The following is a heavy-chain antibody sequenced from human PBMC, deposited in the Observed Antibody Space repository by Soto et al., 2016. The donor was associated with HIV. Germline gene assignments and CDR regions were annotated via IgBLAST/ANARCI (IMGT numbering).Heavy chain of an antibody. Sequence: EVQLVESGGGLVQPGGSLRLSCAASGFTFSSYWMHWVRQAPGKGLVWVSRINSDGSSTSYADSVKGRFTISRDNAKNTLYLQMNSLRAEDTAVYYCARGGSSGYYGPTGGYWGQGTLVTVSS. D-gene: IGHD3-22*01. V-gene: IGHV3-74*01. CDR1: GFTFSSYW. CDR3: ARGGSSGYYGPTGGY. J-gene: IGHJ4*02. CDR2: INSDGSST.